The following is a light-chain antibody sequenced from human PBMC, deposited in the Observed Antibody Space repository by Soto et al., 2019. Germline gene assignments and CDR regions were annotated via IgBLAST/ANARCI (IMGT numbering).Light chain of an antibody. Sequence: SYELTQPPSLSVAPGQTARISREEDNIESKSVHWYQQMPGQAPVLVVFDDTDRPSGVPERFSGSNSGNTATLTISRVEAGDEADYYCQVWDSTNEHEAIFGGGTKLTVL. CDR1: NIESKS. CDR2: DDT. CDR3: QVWDSTNEHEAI. J-gene: IGLJ2*01. V-gene: IGLV3-21*02.